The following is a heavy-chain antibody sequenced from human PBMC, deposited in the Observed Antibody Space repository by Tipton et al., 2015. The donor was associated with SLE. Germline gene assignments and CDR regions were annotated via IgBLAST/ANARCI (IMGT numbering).Heavy chain of an antibody. CDR3: ARDLTMVRGVGDY. CDR1: GFTFSDYY. V-gene: IGHV3-66*02. J-gene: IGHJ4*02. D-gene: IGHD3-10*01. Sequence: SLRLSCAASGFTFSDYYMSWIRQAPGKGLEWVSVIYSGGSTYYADSVKGRFTISRDNSKNTLYLQMNSLRAEDTAVYYCARDLTMVRGVGDYWGQGTLVTVSS. CDR2: IYSGGST.